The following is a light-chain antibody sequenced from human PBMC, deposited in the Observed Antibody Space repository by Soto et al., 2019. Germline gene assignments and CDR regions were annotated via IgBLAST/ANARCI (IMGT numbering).Light chain of an antibody. J-gene: IGKJ5*01. CDR2: DAS. V-gene: IGKV3-11*01. CDR1: QSVRSK. CDR3: QQRSNWPRLT. Sequence: EIVMTQSPGTLSVSPGERVTLSCRASQSVRSKLVWYQRKPGQSPRLLIYDASTRATGMPGRFSGSGSGTDFTLTISSLEPEDFAVYYCQQRSNWPRLTFGQGTRLEI.